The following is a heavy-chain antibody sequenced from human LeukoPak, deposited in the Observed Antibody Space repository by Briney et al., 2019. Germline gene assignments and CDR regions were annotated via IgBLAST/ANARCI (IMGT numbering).Heavy chain of an antibody. V-gene: IGHV1-2*02. J-gene: IGHJ4*02. CDR2: INPNSGGT. D-gene: IGHD6-19*01. CDR3: ARGPSTGWYNL. CDR1: GYTFTGYY. Sequence: ASVKVSCKASGYTFTGYYMHWVRQAPGQGLEWMGWINPNSGGTNYAQKFQDRVTMTRDTSITTAYMELSRLKSDDTAVYYCARGPSTGWYNLWGQGTLVTVSS.